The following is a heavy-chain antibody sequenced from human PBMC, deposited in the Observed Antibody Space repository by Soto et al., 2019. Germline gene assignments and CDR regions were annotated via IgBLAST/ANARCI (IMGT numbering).Heavy chain of an antibody. CDR3: ARPIYSSSSGGAFDI. CDR2: IYYSGST. CDR1: GGSISSSSYY. D-gene: IGHD6-6*01. V-gene: IGHV4-39*01. Sequence: SETLSLTCTVSGGSISSSSYYWGWIRQPPGKGLEWIGSIYYSGSTYYNPSLKSRVTISVDTSKNQFSLKLSSVTAADTAVYYCARPIYSSSSGGAFDIWGQGTMVTVSS. J-gene: IGHJ3*02.